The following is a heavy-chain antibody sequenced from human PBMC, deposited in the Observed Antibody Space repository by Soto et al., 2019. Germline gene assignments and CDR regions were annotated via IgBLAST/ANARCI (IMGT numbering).Heavy chain of an antibody. CDR3: ARVRQGCSANNCYFDP. D-gene: IGHD1-1*01. CDR1: GGSVRAPDW. J-gene: IGHJ5*01. CDR2: VHISGHS. V-gene: IGHV4-4*02. Sequence: SETLSLTCTLSGGSVRAPDWWNWVCQSPDKGLEWIAEVHISGHSNYNPSLRSRVSVSIDSSKNQFYLNLNSVTAADTAIYYCARVRQGCSANNCYFDPWGQGTQVTV.